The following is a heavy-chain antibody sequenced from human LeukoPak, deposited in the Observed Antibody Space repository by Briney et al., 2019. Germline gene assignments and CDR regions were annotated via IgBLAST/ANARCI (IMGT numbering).Heavy chain of an antibody. CDR1: GGSFSGYY. Sequence: PSETLSLTCAVYGGSFSGYYWSWIRQPPGKDLEWIAYIYYSGSTYYNPSLKSRVTISVDTSKNQFSLKLSSVTAADTAVYYCARDSSGYFTLDYWGQGTLVTVSS. V-gene: IGHV4-34*09. CDR2: IYYSGST. CDR3: ARDSSGYFTLDY. J-gene: IGHJ4*02. D-gene: IGHD3-22*01.